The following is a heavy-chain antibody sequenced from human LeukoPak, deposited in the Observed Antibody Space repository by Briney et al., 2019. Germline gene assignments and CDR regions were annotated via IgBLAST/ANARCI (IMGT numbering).Heavy chain of an antibody. J-gene: IGHJ4*02. D-gene: IGHD5-24*01. CDR2: IYYSGST. CDR3: ARWLQPYFDY. CDR1: GGSISSHC. Sequence: SETLSLTCTVSGGSISSHCWSWIRQPPGKGLEWIGYIYYSGSTNYNPSLKSRVTTSVDTSKNQFSLKLSSMTAADTAVYYCARWLQPYFDYWGQGTLVTVSS. V-gene: IGHV4-59*11.